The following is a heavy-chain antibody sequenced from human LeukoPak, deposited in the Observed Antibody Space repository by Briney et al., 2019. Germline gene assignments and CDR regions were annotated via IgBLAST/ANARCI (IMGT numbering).Heavy chain of an antibody. V-gene: IGHV1-46*01. Sequence: ASVKVSCKASGYTFTSYYMHWVRQAPGQGLEWMGIINPSGGSTSYAQKFQGRVTMTRDTSTSTVYMELSSLRSEDTAVYYCARDNRLRLGELSPSYYFDYWGQGTLVTVSS. CDR2: INPSGGST. D-gene: IGHD3-16*02. J-gene: IGHJ4*02. CDR1: GYTFTSYY. CDR3: ARDNRLRLGELSPSYYFDY.